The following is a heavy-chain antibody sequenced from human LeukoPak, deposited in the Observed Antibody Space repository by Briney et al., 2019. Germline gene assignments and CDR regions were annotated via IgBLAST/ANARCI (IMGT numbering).Heavy chain of an antibody. CDR3: ARNRSPTWLVPHGGAFDI. J-gene: IGHJ3*02. CDR1: GYSISSGYD. CDR2: INHSGST. Sequence: SETLSLTCTVSGYSISSGYDWGWIRQPPGKGLEWIGEINHSGSTNYNPSLKSRVTISVDTSKNQFSLKLSSVTAADTAVYYCARNRSPTWLVPHGGAFDIWGQGTMVTVSS. V-gene: IGHV4-38-2*02. D-gene: IGHD6-19*01.